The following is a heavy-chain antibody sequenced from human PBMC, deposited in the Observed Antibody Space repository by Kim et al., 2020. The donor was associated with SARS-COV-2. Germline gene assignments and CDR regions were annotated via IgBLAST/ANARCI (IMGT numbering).Heavy chain of an antibody. CDR1: GGSISSGGYY. CDR2: IYYSGST. D-gene: IGHD3-22*01. CDR3: ARGQGLITMIVVVVGAFDY. J-gene: IGHJ4*02. V-gene: IGHV4-31*03. Sequence: SETLSLTCTXSGGSISSGGYYWSWIRQHPGKGLEWIGYIYYSGSTYYNPSLKSRVTISVDTSKNQFSLKLSSVTAADTAVYYCARGQGLITMIVVVVGAFDYWGQGTLVTVSS.